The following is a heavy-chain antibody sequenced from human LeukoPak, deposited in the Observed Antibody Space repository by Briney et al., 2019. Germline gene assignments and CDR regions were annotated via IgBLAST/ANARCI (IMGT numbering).Heavy chain of an antibody. Sequence: SESLSLTCAVYVGFFSGYYWSWIRQPPGKGLEWIGEINHSGSTNYNPSLKSRVTISVDTSKNQFSLKLSSVTAADTAVYYCASRRLYQLRYFDYWGQGTLVTVSS. CDR1: VGFFSGYY. J-gene: IGHJ4*02. CDR3: ASRRLYQLRYFDY. D-gene: IGHD2-2*01. CDR2: INHSGST. V-gene: IGHV4-34*01.